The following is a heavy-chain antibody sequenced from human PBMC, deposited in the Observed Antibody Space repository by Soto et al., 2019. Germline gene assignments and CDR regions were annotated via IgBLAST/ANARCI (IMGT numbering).Heavy chain of an antibody. Sequence: ASVKVSCKASGGTFSSYAISWVRQAPGQGLEWMGGIIPIFGTANYAQKFQGRVTITADESTSTAYMELRSLRSDDTAVYYCARVYACSSTSCYLRGGDYYYGMDVWGQGTTVTVSS. D-gene: IGHD2-2*01. CDR2: IIPIFGTA. CDR3: ARVYACSSTSCYLRGGDYYYGMDV. J-gene: IGHJ6*02. V-gene: IGHV1-69*13. CDR1: GGTFSSYA.